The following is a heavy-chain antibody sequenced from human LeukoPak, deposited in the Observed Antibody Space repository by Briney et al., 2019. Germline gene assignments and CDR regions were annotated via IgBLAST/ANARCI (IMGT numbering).Heavy chain of an antibody. V-gene: IGHV3-43D*03. CDR3: AKRHSSSWYF. J-gene: IGHJ4*02. D-gene: IGHD6-13*01. CDR1: GFTFDDYA. CDR2: ISWDGGST. Sequence: PGGSLRLSCAASGFTFDDYAMHWVRQAPGKGLEWVSLISWDGGSTYYADSVKGRFTISRDNSKNTLYLQMNSLRAEDTAVYYCAKRHSSSWYFWGQGTLVTVSS.